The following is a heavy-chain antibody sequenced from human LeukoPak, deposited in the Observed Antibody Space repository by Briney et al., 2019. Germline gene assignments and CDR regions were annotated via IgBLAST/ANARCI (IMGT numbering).Heavy chain of an antibody. CDR2: IKQDGSEK. CDR1: GFTFSNAW. CDR3: ARDGSGEWPIGY. Sequence: GGSLRLSCAASGFTFSNAWMSWVRQAPGKGLEWVANIKQDGSEKYYVDSVKGRFTISRDNAKNSLYLQMNSLRAEDTAVYYCARDGSGEWPIGYWGQGTLVTVSS. D-gene: IGHD3-10*01. V-gene: IGHV3-7*01. J-gene: IGHJ4*02.